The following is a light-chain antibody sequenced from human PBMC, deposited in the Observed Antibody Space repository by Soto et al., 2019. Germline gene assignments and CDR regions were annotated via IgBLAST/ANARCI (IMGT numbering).Light chain of an antibody. V-gene: IGKV2D-29*02. Sequence: DVVMTQTPLSLSVAPGQPASISCKSVRMLLHITGETFLFWYLQKPGQSPQLLIYEVSTRVSGVPDRFSGSGSGTDFTLEISRVETDDVGIYYCMQSTQLPPTFGQGTRLEIK. CDR3: MQSTQLPPT. CDR2: EVS. J-gene: IGKJ5*01. CDR1: RMLLHITGETF.